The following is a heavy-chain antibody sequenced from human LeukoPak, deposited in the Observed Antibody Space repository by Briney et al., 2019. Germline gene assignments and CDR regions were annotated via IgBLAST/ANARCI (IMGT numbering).Heavy chain of an antibody. CDR3: ARAFYGDYCYFDY. D-gene: IGHD4-17*01. Sequence: GGSLRLSCAASGFTFSSYGMHWVRQAPGKGLEWVAVVSYYGSNKYYADSVKGRFTISRDNSKNTLYLQMNSLRPEDTAVYYCARAFYGDYCYFDYWGQGTLVTVSS. CDR2: VSYYGSNK. CDR1: GFTFSSYG. J-gene: IGHJ4*02. V-gene: IGHV3-30*03.